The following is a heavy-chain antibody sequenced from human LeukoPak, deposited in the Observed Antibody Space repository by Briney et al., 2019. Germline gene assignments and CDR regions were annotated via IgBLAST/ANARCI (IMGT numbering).Heavy chain of an antibody. J-gene: IGHJ4*02. CDR2: INPSGGST. CDR3: ARDTYYYDSSGYYPGS. Sequence: ASVKVSCKASGYTFTSYYMHWVRQAPGQGLEWMGIINPSGGSTSYAQKFQGRVTMTRDTSTSTVYMELSSLRSEDTAVYYCARDTYYYDSSGYYPGSWGQGTLVTVSS. D-gene: IGHD3-22*01. V-gene: IGHV1-46*01. CDR1: GYTFTSYY.